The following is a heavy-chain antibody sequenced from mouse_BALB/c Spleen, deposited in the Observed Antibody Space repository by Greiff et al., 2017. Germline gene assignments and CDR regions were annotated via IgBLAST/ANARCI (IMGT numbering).Heavy chain of an antibody. V-gene: IGHV5-12-1*01. D-gene: IGHD2-3*01. CDR2: ISSGGGST. CDR1: GFAFSSYD. Sequence: EVKLVESGGGLVKPGGSLKLSCAASGFAFSSYDMSWVRQTPEKRLEWVAYISSGGGSTYYPDTVKGRFTISRDNAKNTLYLQMSSLKSEDTAMYYCARNGYYYYAMDYWGQGTSVTVSS. CDR3: ARNGYYYYAMDY. J-gene: IGHJ4*01.